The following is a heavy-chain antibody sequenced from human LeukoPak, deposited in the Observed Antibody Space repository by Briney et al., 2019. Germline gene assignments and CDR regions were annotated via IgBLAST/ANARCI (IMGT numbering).Heavy chain of an antibody. CDR2: IYYSGST. J-gene: IGHJ4*02. V-gene: IGHV4-59*01. CDR1: GGSISSYY. Sequence: SETLSLTCTVPGGSISSYYWSWIRQPPGKGLEWIGYIYYSGSTNYNPSLKSRVTISVDTSKNQFSRKLSSVTAADTAVYYCARHYEIKNRYYFDYWRQGTLVTVSS. CDR3: ARHYEIKNRYYFDY. D-gene: IGHD3-9*01.